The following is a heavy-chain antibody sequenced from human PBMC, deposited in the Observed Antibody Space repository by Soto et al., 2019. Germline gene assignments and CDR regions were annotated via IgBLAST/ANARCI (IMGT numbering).Heavy chain of an antibody. CDR2: ISGSGGST. J-gene: IGHJ6*02. Sequence: HPGGSLRLSCAASGFTFSSYAMSWVRQAPGKGLEWVSAISGSGGSTYYADSVKGRFTISRDNSKNTLYLQMNSLRAEDTAVYYCARRTDYDFWSGYYRPLYGMDVWGQGTTVTVSS. D-gene: IGHD3-3*01. CDR3: ARRTDYDFWSGYYRPLYGMDV. V-gene: IGHV3-23*01. CDR1: GFTFSSYA.